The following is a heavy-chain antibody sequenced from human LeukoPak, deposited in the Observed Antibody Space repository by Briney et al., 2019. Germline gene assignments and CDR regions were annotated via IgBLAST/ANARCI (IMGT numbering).Heavy chain of an antibody. Sequence: SETLSLTCTVSGGSISSSSYHWGWIRQPPGKGRVWIGSIYYSGTTYYNPALKSRVTISVDTSKTQFSLRLSSVTAADTAVYYCARHRDCSGGSCYKWFDPWGQGTLVTVSS. V-gene: IGHV4-39*01. CDR1: GGSISSSSYH. CDR2: IYYSGTT. D-gene: IGHD2-15*01. CDR3: ARHRDCSGGSCYKWFDP. J-gene: IGHJ5*02.